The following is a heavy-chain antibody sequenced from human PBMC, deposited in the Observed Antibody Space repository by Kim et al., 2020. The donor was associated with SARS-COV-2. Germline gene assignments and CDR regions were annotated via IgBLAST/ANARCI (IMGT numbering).Heavy chain of an antibody. Sequence: GGSLRLSCAASGFTFSNAWMSWVRQAPGKGLEWVGRIKSKTDGGTTDYAAPVKGRFTISRDDSKNTLYLQMNSLKTEDTAVYYCTTDQEAAPDAFDIWGQGTMVTVSS. D-gene: IGHD6-25*01. CDR3: TTDQEAAPDAFDI. CDR2: IKSKTDGGTT. CDR1: GFTFSNAW. J-gene: IGHJ3*02. V-gene: IGHV3-15*01.